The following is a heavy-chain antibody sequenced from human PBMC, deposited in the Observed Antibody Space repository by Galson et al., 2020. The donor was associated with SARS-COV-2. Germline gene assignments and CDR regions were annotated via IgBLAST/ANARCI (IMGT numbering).Heavy chain of an antibody. CDR3: ARVPWGLGELSPYFDY. V-gene: IGHV4-39*07. J-gene: IGHJ4*02. Sequence: SETLSLTCTVSGGSISSSSYYWGWIRQPPGKGLEWIGSIYYSGSTYYNPSLKSRVTISVDTSKNQFSLKLSSVNAADTAGYYCARVPWGLGELSPYFDYWGQGTLVTVSS. CDR1: GGSISSSSYY. CDR2: IYYSGST. D-gene: IGHD3-16*02.